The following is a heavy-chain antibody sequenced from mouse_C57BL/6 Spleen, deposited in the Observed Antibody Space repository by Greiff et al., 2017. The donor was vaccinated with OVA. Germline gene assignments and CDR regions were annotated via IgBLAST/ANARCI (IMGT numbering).Heavy chain of an antibody. CDR1: GFTFSDYG. J-gene: IGHJ1*03. D-gene: IGHD1-1*01. CDR3: ARRAIYYYGSRYGYFDV. V-gene: IGHV5-17*01. CDR2: ISSGSSTI. Sequence: VQLKESGGGLVKPGGSLKLSCAASGFTFSDYGMHWVRQAPEKGLEWVAYISSGSSTIYYADTVKGRFTISRDNAKNTLFLQMTSLRSEDTAMYYCARRAIYYYGSRYGYFDVWGTGTTVTVSS.